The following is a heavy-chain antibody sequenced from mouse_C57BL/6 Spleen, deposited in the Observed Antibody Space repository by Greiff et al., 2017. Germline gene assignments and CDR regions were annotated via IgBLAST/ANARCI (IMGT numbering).Heavy chain of an antibody. J-gene: IGHJ1*03. D-gene: IGHD1-1*01. V-gene: IGHV5-12*01. Sequence: EVHLVESGGGLVQPGGSLKLSCAASGFTFSDYYMSWVRQTPEKRLEWVAYISNGGGRTYYPDTVKGRFTISRDNAKNTRYLQMSRLKSEDTARYYCARQDYYGSGYFDVWGTGTTVTVSS. CDR3: ARQDYYGSGYFDV. CDR1: GFTFSDYY. CDR2: ISNGGGRT.